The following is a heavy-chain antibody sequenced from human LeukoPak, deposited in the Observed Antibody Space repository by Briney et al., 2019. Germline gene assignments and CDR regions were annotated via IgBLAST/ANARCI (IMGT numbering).Heavy chain of an antibody. J-gene: IGHJ4*02. V-gene: IGHV3-23*01. Sequence: GGSLRLSCAASGFTFSSYAMSWVRQAPGKGLEWVSAISGSGSSTYYADSVKGRFTISRDNSKNTLYLQMNSLRAEDTAVYYCARWRRIAAAGTSPFDYWGQGTLVTVSS. CDR1: GFTFSSYA. D-gene: IGHD6-13*01. CDR2: ISGSGSST. CDR3: ARWRRIAAAGTSPFDY.